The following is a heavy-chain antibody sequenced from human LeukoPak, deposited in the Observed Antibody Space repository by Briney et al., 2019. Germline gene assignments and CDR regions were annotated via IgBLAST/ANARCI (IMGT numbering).Heavy chain of an antibody. CDR2: INPNSGGT. D-gene: IGHD3-10*01. Sequence: ASVKVSCKASGYTFTGYYMHWVRRAPGQGLEWMGWINPNSGGTNYAQKFQGRVTMTRDTSISTAYMELSRLRSDDTAVYYCARDGVQVVQGGNDYWGQGTLVTVSS. V-gene: IGHV1-2*02. CDR3: ARDGVQVVQGGNDY. CDR1: GYTFTGYY. J-gene: IGHJ4*02.